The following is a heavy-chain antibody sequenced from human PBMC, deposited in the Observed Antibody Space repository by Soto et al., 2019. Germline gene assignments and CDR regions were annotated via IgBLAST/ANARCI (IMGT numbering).Heavy chain of an antibody. CDR2: IYHSGST. Sequence: PSETLSLTCAVSGGSISSGGYSWSWIRQPPGKGLEWIGYIYHSGSTYYNPSLKSRVTISVDRSKNQLSLKLSSVTAADTAVYYCARGTTTVTTFDYWGQGTQVTVSS. D-gene: IGHD4-17*01. J-gene: IGHJ4*02. CDR1: GGSISSGGYS. CDR3: ARGTTTVTTFDY. V-gene: IGHV4-30-2*01.